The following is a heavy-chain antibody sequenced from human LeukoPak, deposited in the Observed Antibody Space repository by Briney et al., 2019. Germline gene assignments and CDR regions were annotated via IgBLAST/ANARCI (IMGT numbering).Heavy chain of an antibody. CDR1: GFTFSDSA. CDR3: TTDFWSGYHIPY. Sequence: GGSLKLSCAASGFTFSDSAVHWVRQASGKGLDWVGRIKSKGNSYATAYAASVNGRFTISRDDLKSTAYLQMNSLKTEDTAVYYCTTDFWSGYHIPYWGQGTLVTVSS. V-gene: IGHV3-73*01. D-gene: IGHD3-3*01. J-gene: IGHJ4*02. CDR2: IKSKGNSYAT.